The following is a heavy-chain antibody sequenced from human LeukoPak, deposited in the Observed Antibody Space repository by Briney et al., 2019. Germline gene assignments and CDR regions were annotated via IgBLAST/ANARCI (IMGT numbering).Heavy chain of an antibody. Sequence: GGSLRLSCAASGFTFSSYIMNWVRQAPGKGLEWVSSISSSSSYIYYADSVKGRFTISRDNAKNSLYLQMNSLRAEDTAVYYCARGHYDILTGYYKEGYWGQGTLVTVSS. CDR3: ARGHYDILTGYYKEGY. J-gene: IGHJ4*02. D-gene: IGHD3-9*01. CDR2: ISSSSSYI. V-gene: IGHV3-21*01. CDR1: GFTFSSYI.